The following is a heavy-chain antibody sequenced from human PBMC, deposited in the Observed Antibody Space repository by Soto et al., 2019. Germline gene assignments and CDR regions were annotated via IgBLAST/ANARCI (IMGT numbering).Heavy chain of an antibody. Sequence: SGPTLVNPTQTLTLTCTFSGFSLSTSGMCVGWIRQPPGKALEWLARIDWDDDKYYSTSLKTRLTISKDTSKNQVVLTMTNMDPVDTATYYCARSSRFLEWLNAFDIWGQGTMVTVSS. CDR3: ARSSRFLEWLNAFDI. CDR1: GFSLSTSGMC. J-gene: IGHJ3*02. D-gene: IGHD3-3*01. V-gene: IGHV2-70*11. CDR2: IDWDDDK.